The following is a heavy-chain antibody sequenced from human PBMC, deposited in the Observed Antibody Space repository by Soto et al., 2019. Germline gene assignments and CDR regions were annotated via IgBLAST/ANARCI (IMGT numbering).Heavy chain of an antibody. CDR2: IWYDGSNK. V-gene: IGHV3-33*01. Sequence: QVQLVESGGGVVQPGRSLRLSCAASGFTFSSYGMHWVRQAPGKGLEWVAVIWYDGSNKYYADSVKGRFTISRDNSKNTLYLQMNSLRAEDTAVYYCARGAVAAAYWGQGTLVTASS. CDR1: GFTFSSYG. D-gene: IGHD6-19*01. J-gene: IGHJ4*02. CDR3: ARGAVAAAY.